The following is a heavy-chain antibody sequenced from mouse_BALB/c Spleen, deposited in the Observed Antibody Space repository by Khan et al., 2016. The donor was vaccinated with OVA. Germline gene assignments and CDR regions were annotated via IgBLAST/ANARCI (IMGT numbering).Heavy chain of an antibody. V-gene: IGHV5-17*02. CDR1: GFTFSSFG. CDR2: ISSGSSTI. Sequence: QLEESGGGLVQPGGSRKLSCAASGFTFSSFGMHWVRQAPKKGLAWVAYISSGSSTIYYVDTVKGRFTISRDNPKNTLFLQRTSLRSEDAAMYYCARSGGNFHWYFDVGGAGTSVTVSS. J-gene: IGHJ1*01. CDR3: ARSGGNFHWYFDV. D-gene: IGHD2-1*01.